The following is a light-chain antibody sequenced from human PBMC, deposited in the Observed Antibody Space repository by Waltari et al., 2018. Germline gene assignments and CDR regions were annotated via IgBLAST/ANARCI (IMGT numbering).Light chain of an antibody. CDR3: MQGSHWPST. Sequence: DVVMTQPPLSLPVTLGQPASISCRSSQSLVSRDGNTYFNWFHRRPGQSPRRLLYKVSNRDYVVPDRFRRSGSGTDFTLGISRVEAEGVEDSYCMQGSHWPSTFGPGTKVEI. CDR2: KVS. V-gene: IGKV2-30*01. CDR1: QSLVSRDGNTY. J-gene: IGKJ1*01.